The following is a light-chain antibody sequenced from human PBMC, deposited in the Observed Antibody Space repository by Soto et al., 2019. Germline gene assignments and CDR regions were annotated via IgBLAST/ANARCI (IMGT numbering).Light chain of an antibody. CDR1: TTNIGSNT. CDR2: NNN. V-gene: IGLV1-44*01. CDR3: ATWDDRLNGRVV. J-gene: IGLJ2*01. Sequence: SVLPQPPSASGTPGQRVTISCSGGTTNIGSNTVSWYQQFPGTAPKLLIYNNNQRPSGVPDRFSGSKSGTSASLAISGLQSEDEADYYCATWDDRLNGRVVFGGGTKVTVL.